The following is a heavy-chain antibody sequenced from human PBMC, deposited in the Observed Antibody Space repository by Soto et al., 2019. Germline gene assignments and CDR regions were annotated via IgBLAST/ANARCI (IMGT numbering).Heavy chain of an antibody. CDR3: ARVQSTSWGFDY. CDR2: ISGSGVTT. J-gene: IGHJ4*02. CDR1: GFTFSSYA. Sequence: GGSLRLSCAASGFTFSSYAMNWVRQAPGKGLEWVSLISGSGVTTYYADSLKGRFTISRDNSKNTLYLQMNSLRVEDTAVYYCARVQSTSWGFDYWGQGTLVTVPS. D-gene: IGHD2-2*01. V-gene: IGHV3-23*01.